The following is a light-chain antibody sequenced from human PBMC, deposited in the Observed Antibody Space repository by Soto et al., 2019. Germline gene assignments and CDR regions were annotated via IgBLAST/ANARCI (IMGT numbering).Light chain of an antibody. CDR3: AAWDDSLNGLV. Sequence: QLVLTQPPSVSEAPRQRVTISCSGSSSNIGNNAVNWYQQLPGKAPKLLIYYDDLLPSGVSDRFSGSKSGTSASLAISGLQSEDEADYYCAAWDDSLNGLVFGGGTKVTV. V-gene: IGLV1-36*01. CDR1: SSNIGNNA. CDR2: YDD. J-gene: IGLJ2*01.